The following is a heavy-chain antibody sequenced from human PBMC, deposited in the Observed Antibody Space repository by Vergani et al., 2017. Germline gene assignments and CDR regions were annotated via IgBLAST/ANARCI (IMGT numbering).Heavy chain of an antibody. CDR1: GFTFSSYS. D-gene: IGHD6-19*01. Sequence: EVQLVESGGGLVKPGGSLRLSCAASGFTFSSYSMNWVRQAPGKGLEWVSSISSSSYIYYADSVKGRFTISRDNAKNSLYLQMNSLRAEDTAVYYCARDRPTSSGWYYSYYYGMDVWGQGTTVTVSS. CDR3: ARDRPTSSGWYYSYYYGMDV. V-gene: IGHV3-21*01. CDR2: ISSSSYI. J-gene: IGHJ6*02.